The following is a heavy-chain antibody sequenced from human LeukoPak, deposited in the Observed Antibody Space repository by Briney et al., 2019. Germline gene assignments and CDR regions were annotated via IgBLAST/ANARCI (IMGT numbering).Heavy chain of an antibody. CDR3: ARGLSGRALEYYYYYYMDV. Sequence: GSLRLSCTASGFTFGDYAMSWIRQPPGKGLEWIGEINHSGSTNYNPSLKSRVTISVDSSKNQFSLKLSSVTAADTAVYYCARGLSGRALEYYYYYYMDVWGKGTTVTVSS. CDR1: GFTFGDYA. CDR2: INHSGST. V-gene: IGHV4-34*01. D-gene: IGHD1-1*01. J-gene: IGHJ6*03.